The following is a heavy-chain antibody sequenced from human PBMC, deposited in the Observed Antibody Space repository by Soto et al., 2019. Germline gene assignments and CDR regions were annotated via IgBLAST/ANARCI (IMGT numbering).Heavy chain of an antibody. V-gene: IGHV3-30*18. CDR2: ISYDGSNK. CDR1: GFTFSSYG. CDR3: AKALYYYDSSGYYFDAFDI. J-gene: IGHJ3*02. D-gene: IGHD3-22*01. Sequence: GGSLRLSCAASGFTFSSYGMHWVRQAPGKGLEWVAVISYDGSNKYYADSVKGRFTISRDNSKNTLYLQMNSLRAEDTAVYYCAKALYYYDSSGYYFDAFDIWGQGTMVTVSS.